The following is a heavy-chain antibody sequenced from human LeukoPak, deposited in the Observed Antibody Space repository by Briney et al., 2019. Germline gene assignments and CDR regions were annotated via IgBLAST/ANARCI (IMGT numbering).Heavy chain of an antibody. D-gene: IGHD6-6*01. J-gene: IGHJ2*01. Sequence: SETLSLTCTVSGGSISSYYWSWIRQPPGKGLEWIGYIYYSGSTNYNPSLKSRVTISVDTSKNQFSLKLSSVTAADTAVYYCARTPSPQWYFDLWGRGTLVTVPS. V-gene: IGHV4-59*01. CDR1: GGSISSYY. CDR3: ARTPSPQWYFDL. CDR2: IYYSGST.